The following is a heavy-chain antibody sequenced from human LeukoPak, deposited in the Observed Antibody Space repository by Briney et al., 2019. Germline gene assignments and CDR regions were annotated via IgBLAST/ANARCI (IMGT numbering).Heavy chain of an antibody. D-gene: IGHD6-19*01. J-gene: IGHJ4*02. V-gene: IGHV4-39*01. CDR2: IYYSGST. Sequence: NPSETLSLTCTVSGGSISSSSYYWGWIRQPPGKGLEWFGSIYYSGSTYYNPSLKSRVTISVDTSKNQFSLKMSSVTAADTAVYYCARHQRTAVAGYFDYWGQGTLVTVSS. CDR1: GGSISSSSYY. CDR3: ARHQRTAVAGYFDY.